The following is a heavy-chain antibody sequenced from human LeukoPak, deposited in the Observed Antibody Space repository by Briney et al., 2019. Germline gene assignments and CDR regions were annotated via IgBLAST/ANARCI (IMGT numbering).Heavy chain of an antibody. J-gene: IGHJ4*02. D-gene: IGHD6-19*01. V-gene: IGHV1-18*01. CDR1: GYTFTSYG. CDR3: ARAGYSSGHKSYYFDY. Sequence: GASVKVSCKASGYTFTSYGISWVRQAPGQGLEWMGWISAYNGSTNYAQKLQGRVTMTTDTSTSTAYMELRSLRSDDTAVYYCARAGYSSGHKSYYFDYWGQGTLVTVSS. CDR2: ISAYNGST.